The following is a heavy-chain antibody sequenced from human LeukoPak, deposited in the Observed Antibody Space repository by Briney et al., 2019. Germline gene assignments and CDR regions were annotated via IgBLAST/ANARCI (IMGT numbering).Heavy chain of an antibody. CDR3: AKNWVASSWFNWFDP. CDR1: GFTFSSYA. V-gene: IGHV3-23*01. D-gene: IGHD6-13*01. Sequence: PGGSLRPSCAASGFTFSSYAMSWVRQAPGKGLEWVSAISGSGGSTHYAASVKGRFTISRDNSKNTLYLQMNSLRAEDTAVYYCAKNWVASSWFNWFDPWGQGTLVTVSS. J-gene: IGHJ5*02. CDR2: ISGSGGST.